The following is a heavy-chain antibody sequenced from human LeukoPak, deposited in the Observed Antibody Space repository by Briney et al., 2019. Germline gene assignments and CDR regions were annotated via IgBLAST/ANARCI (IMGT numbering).Heavy chain of an antibody. D-gene: IGHD6-19*01. J-gene: IGHJ4*02. CDR2: INAGNGNT. CDR1: GYTFTSYA. Sequence: GASVKVSCKASGYTFTSYAMHWVRQAPGQRLEWMGWINAGNGNTKYSQKFQGRVTITRDTSASTAYMELSSLRSEDTAVYYCARALYPVLGDGPSGWYYYFDYWGQGTLVTVSS. CDR3: ARALYPVLGDGPSGWYYYFDY. V-gene: IGHV1-3*01.